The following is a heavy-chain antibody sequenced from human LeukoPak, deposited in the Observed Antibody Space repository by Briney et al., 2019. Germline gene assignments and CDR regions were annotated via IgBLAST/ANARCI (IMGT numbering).Heavy chain of an antibody. CDR1: GFTFDDYG. CDR3: ARDPGRLGIAARPGYYYYYMDV. D-gene: IGHD6-6*01. CDR2: INWNGGST. J-gene: IGHJ6*03. Sequence: PGGSLRLSCAASGFTFDDYGMSWVRHAPGKGLEWVSGINWNGGSTGYADSVKGRFTISRDNAKNSLYLQMNSLRAEDTALYYCARDPGRLGIAARPGYYYYYMDVWGKGTTVTVSS. V-gene: IGHV3-20*04.